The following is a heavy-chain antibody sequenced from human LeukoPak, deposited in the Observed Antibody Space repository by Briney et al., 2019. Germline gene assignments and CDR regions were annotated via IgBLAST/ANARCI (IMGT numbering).Heavy chain of an antibody. CDR3: LRGDRRDY. Sequence: GGSLRLPCAASGFTVSSSYMIWVRQAPGKGLEWVSVIYSGGYTYYADSVKGRFTISRDHSKNTLYLQMNSLRVEDTAVYYCLRGDRRDYWGQGTLVTVSS. J-gene: IGHJ4*02. CDR2: IYSGGYT. V-gene: IGHV3-53*01. CDR1: GFTVSSSY.